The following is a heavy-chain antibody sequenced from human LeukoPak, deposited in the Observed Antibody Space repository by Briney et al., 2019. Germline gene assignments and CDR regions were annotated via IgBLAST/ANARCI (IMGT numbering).Heavy chain of an antibody. J-gene: IGHJ4*02. D-gene: IGHD5-18*01. CDR2: IDPSDSET. Sequence: GESLKISCQASGYSFTSYWIGWVRQLPGKGLEWMGIIDPSDSETRYTPSFQGQVTISVDESLTTADLQWNSLKASDTAMYYCARQTAMGRSGDYWGQGTLVTVSS. V-gene: IGHV5-51*01. CDR1: GYSFTSYW. CDR3: ARQTAMGRSGDY.